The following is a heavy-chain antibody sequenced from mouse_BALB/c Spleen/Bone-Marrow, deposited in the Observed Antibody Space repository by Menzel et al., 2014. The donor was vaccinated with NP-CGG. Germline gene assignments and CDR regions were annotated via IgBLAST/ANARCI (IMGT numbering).Heavy chain of an antibody. CDR1: GYAFSTYW. CDR2: ISPGTGNT. Sequence: VQLQQSGTELMKPGASVKISCKATGYAFSTYWIQWIKQRPGHGLDWIGEISPGTGNTNNNEKFRGKATFTADASSNTAYMQLSSLTSEDSAVYFCAIIGYQAWFTYWGQGTLVTVS. J-gene: IGHJ3*01. CDR3: AIIGYQAWFTY. D-gene: IGHD2-2*01. V-gene: IGHV1-9*01.